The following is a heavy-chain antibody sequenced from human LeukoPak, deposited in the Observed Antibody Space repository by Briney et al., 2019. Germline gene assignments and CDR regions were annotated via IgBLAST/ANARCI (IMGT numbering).Heavy chain of an antibody. Sequence: SVKVSCKASGGTFISYAISWVRQAPGQGLEWMGGIIPIFGTANYAQKFQGRVTITADESTSTAYMELSSLRSEDTAVYYCARVIYMGYSSSWYESYYGMDVWGQGTTVTVSS. V-gene: IGHV1-69*13. CDR2: IIPIFGTA. CDR1: GGTFISYA. CDR3: ARVIYMGYSSSWYESYYGMDV. J-gene: IGHJ6*02. D-gene: IGHD6-13*01.